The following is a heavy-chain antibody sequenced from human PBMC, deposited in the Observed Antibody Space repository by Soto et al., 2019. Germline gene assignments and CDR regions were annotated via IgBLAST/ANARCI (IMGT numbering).Heavy chain of an antibody. CDR3: AKVTGDYAFGSHYFDY. V-gene: IGHV3-23*01. Sequence: GGTLRLYCAASGFTFSSYAMSWVRQAPGKGLEWVSAISGSGGSTYYADSVKGRFTISRDNSKNTLYLQMNSLRAEDTAVYYCAKVTGDYAFGSHYFDYWGQGTLVTVSS. D-gene: IGHD4-17*01. J-gene: IGHJ4*02. CDR1: GFTFSSYA. CDR2: ISGSGGST.